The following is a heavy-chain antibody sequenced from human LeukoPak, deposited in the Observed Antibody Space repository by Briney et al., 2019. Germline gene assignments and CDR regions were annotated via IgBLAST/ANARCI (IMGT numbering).Heavy chain of an antibody. D-gene: IGHD3-9*01. V-gene: IGHV3-30*03. Sequence: GGSLRLSCAASGFTFSSYGMHWVRQAPGKGLEWVAVISYDGSNKYYADSVKGRFTISRENSKNTLWLQMSSLRAEGTAVYYCARLHYDVLTGPFDYWGQGTLVTVSS. CDR3: ARLHYDVLTGPFDY. CDR1: GFTFSSYG. J-gene: IGHJ4*02. CDR2: ISYDGSNK.